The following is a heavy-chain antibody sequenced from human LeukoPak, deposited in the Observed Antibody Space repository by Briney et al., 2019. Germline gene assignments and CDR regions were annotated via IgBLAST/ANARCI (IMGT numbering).Heavy chain of an antibody. Sequence: GGSLRLSCAASGFTVSSNYMSWVRQAPGEGLQWVAYISDSGTTVDYADSVKGRFSISRDNTENSLYLQMNSLRVEDTGFYYCARDVGADFWGQGTLVTVSS. D-gene: IGHD1-26*01. CDR2: ISDSGTTV. V-gene: IGHV3-11*04. CDR1: GFTVSSNY. J-gene: IGHJ4*02. CDR3: ARDVGADF.